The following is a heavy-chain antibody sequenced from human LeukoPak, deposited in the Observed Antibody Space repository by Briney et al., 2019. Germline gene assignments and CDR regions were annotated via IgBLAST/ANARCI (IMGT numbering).Heavy chain of an antibody. J-gene: IGHJ4*02. CDR2: INPSGGST. Sequence: ASVKVSCKASGYTFTSYYTHWVRQAPGQGLEWMGIINPSGGSTSYAQKFQGRVTMTRDTSTSTVYMELSSLRSEDTAVYYCAREASSSSSVWVGYFDYWGQGTLVTVSS. D-gene: IGHD6-6*01. CDR3: AREASSSSSVWVGYFDY. CDR1: GYTFTSYY. V-gene: IGHV1-46*03.